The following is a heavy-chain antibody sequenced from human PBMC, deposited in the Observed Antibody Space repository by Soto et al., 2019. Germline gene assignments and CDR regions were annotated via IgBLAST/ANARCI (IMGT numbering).Heavy chain of an antibody. J-gene: IGHJ6*02. D-gene: IGHD1-1*01. Sequence: SQTLSLTCAISGDSVSSNTAAWNWIRQSPSRGLEWLGRTFSRSKWYHEYAVSVKSRITINPDTSKNQFSLHLNSVTPEDTAVYYCARGVVERTGMDVWGQGTTVTVSS. CDR3: ARGVVERTGMDV. CDR2: TFSRSKWYH. V-gene: IGHV6-1*01. CDR1: GDSVSSNTAA.